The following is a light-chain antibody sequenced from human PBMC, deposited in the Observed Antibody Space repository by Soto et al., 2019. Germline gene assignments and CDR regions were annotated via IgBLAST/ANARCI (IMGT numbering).Light chain of an antibody. CDR1: QDISNY. CDR3: QQYDNLPEFT. J-gene: IGKJ3*01. CDR2: AAS. Sequence: DIQMTQSPSSLSASVGDRVTITCQASQDISNYLNWYQQKPGKAPKLLIYAASNLETGVPSRFSGSGSGTDFTFAISSLQPEDIATYYWQQYDNLPEFTFGPGTKVDIK. V-gene: IGKV1-33*01.